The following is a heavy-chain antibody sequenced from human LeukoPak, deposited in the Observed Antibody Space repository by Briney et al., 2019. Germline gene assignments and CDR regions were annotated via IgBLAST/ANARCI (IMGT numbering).Heavy chain of an antibody. CDR3: ARDFLIAAAGIRTNWFDP. CDR2: IYSGGST. V-gene: IGHV3-53*01. CDR1: GFTVSSNY. J-gene: IGHJ5*02. Sequence: PGGSLRLSCAASGFTVSSNYMSWVRQAPGKGLEWVSVIYSGGSTYYADSVKGRFTISRDNAKNSLYLQMNSLRAEDTAAYYCARDFLIAAAGIRTNWFDPWGQGTLVTVSS. D-gene: IGHD6-13*01.